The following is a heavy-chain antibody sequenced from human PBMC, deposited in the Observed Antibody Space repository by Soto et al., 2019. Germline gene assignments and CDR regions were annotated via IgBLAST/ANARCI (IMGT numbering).Heavy chain of an antibody. CDR1: GGSISSGGYY. D-gene: IGHD2-15*01. Sequence: QVQLQESGPGLVKPSQTLSLTCTVSGGSISSGGYYWSWIRQHPGKGLEWIGYIYYSGSTYYNPSLKSRVTISVDTSKNQFSLKVSSVTAADTAVYYCARYCSGGSCDGVDPWGQGTLVTVSS. CDR2: IYYSGST. V-gene: IGHV4-31*03. J-gene: IGHJ5*02. CDR3: ARYCSGGSCDGVDP.